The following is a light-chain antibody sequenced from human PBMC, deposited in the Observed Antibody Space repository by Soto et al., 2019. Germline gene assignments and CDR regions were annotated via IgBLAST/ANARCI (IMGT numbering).Light chain of an antibody. V-gene: IGKV3-20*01. CDR3: QQYGRSPWT. CDR2: CAS. Sequence: EFVLTQSPGTLSLSPGERATLSCRASQSVSSHYVAWVQQKNGQAPRLLSDCASSRATFIPDMFSGSGAVTDFTLTISRLEPEDFGVYYCQQYGRSPWTFGQGTKVDIK. J-gene: IGKJ1*01. CDR1: QSVSSHY.